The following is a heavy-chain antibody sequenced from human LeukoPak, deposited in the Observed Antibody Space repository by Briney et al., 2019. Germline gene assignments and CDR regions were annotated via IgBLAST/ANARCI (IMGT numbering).Heavy chain of an antibody. Sequence: SETLSLTCTVSGGSISSYYWSWIRQPPGKGLEWIGYIYYSGSTNYNPSLKSRVTISVGTSKNQFSLKLSSVTAADTAVNYCAREDGYYMDVWGKGTTVTVSS. V-gene: IGHV4-59*12. CDR2: IYYSGST. J-gene: IGHJ6*03. CDR3: AREDGYYMDV. CDR1: GGSISSYY.